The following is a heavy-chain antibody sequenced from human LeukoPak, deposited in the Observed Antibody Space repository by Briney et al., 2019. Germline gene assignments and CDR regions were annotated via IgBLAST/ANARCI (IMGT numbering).Heavy chain of an antibody. D-gene: IGHD3-22*01. J-gene: IGHJ4*02. V-gene: IGHV4-61*02. CDR3: ARGNYYDKDY. CDR2: IYTSGST. CDR1: GGSISSGSYY. Sequence: NSSETLSLTCTVSGGSISSGSYYWSWIRQPAGKGLEWIGRIYTSGSTNYNPSLKSRVTISVDTSKNQFSLKLSSVTAADTAVYYCARGNYYDKDYWGQGTLVTVSS.